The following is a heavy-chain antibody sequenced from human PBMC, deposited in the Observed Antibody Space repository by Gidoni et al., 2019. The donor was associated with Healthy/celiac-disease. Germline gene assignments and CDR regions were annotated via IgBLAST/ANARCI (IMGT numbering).Heavy chain of an antibody. CDR1: GFTFSSYA. D-gene: IGHD3-10*01. CDR2: ISGSGGST. Sequence: EVQLLESVGGLVQPAGSLRLSCAASGFTFSSYAMSWVRQAPGKGLEWVSAISGSGGSTYYADSVKGRFTSSRDNSKNTLYLQMNSLRAEDTAVYYCAKEGDYYGSGRNWFDPWGQGTLVTVSS. J-gene: IGHJ5*02. V-gene: IGHV3-23*01. CDR3: AKEGDYYGSGRNWFDP.